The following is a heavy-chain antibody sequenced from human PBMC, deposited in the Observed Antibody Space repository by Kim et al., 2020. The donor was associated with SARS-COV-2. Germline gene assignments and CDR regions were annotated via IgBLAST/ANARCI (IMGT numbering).Heavy chain of an antibody. D-gene: IGHD3-3*01. Sequence: KGRFTISRDNSKNTLYLQMNSLRAEDTAVYYCARDKHVTIFGVVSYAFDIWGQGTMVTVSS. J-gene: IGHJ3*02. V-gene: IGHV3-30*07. CDR3: ARDKHVTIFGVVSYAFDI.